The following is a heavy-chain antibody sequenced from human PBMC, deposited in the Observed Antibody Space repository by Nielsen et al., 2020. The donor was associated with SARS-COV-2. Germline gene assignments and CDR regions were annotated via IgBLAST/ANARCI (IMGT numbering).Heavy chain of an antibody. CDR3: ARLSNFWSGYNDY. V-gene: IGHV3-33*01. D-gene: IGHD3-3*01. Sequence: GGSLRLSCRASGLIFGTYGMHWVRQAPGKGLEWVAGIWYDGSNENYAESVKGRFTISRDNSNNTLFLQMDSLTADDTAVYFCARLSNFWSGYNDYWGQGTLVTVPS. J-gene: IGHJ4*02. CDR2: IWYDGSNE. CDR1: GLIFGTYG.